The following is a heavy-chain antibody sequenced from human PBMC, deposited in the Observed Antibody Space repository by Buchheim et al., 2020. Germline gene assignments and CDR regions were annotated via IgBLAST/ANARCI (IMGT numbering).Heavy chain of an antibody. J-gene: IGHJ6*02. Sequence: EVQLVQSGAEVKKPGESLRISCKGSGYSFTSYWISWVRQMPGKGLEWMGRIDPSDSYTNYSPSFQGHVTIPADKSISTAYLQWSSLKASDTAMYYCARHGRVTIFGVVITYGMDVWGQGTT. CDR3: ARHGRVTIFGVVITYGMDV. D-gene: IGHD3-3*01. CDR1: GYSFTSYW. V-gene: IGHV5-10-1*03. CDR2: IDPSDSYT.